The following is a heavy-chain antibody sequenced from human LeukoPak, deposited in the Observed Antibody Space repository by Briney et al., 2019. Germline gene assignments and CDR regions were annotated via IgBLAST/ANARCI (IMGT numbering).Heavy chain of an antibody. CDR2: ILYDGSNQ. J-gene: IGHJ3*02. V-gene: IGHV3-30*04. D-gene: IGHD1-14*01. CDR3: AKAEEFTDAFDI. CDR1: GLTFSNYA. Sequence: GGSLRLSCAASGLTFSNYAMHWVRQAPGKGLEWVAVILYDGSNQYYADSVKGRFTVSRDNSKNTLYLQMNSLRAEDTAVYYCAKAEEFTDAFDIWGQGTMVTVSS.